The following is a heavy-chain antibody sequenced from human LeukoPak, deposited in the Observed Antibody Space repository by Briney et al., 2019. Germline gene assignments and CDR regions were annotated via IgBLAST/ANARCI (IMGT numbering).Heavy chain of an antibody. J-gene: IGHJ4*02. CDR1: RYTLTGYN. CDR3: TFTWATLDY. D-gene: IGHD2/OR15-2a*01. CDR2: INPNSGGT. V-gene: IGHV1-2*02. Sequence: ASLKVSSTAPRYTLTGYNMHWERQAPGQGLGWRGWINPNSGGTNYAQKFKGRVTMTRDTSISTAYMELSRLRSDDTAEYYCTFTWATLDYWGQGTLVTV.